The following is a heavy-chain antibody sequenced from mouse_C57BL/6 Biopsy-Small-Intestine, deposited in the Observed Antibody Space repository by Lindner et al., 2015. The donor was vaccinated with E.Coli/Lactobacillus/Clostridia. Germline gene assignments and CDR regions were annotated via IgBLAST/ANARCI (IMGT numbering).Heavy chain of an antibody. CDR2: ILPGSGSI. Sequence: VQLQESGVELMKPGASVKLSCKASDYTFTDYWIEWVKQRPGHGLERIGEILPGSGSINYNEKFKGKATFTADTSSNTAYMQLSSLTTEDSAIYYCARTPRDYPDYWGQGTTLTVSS. V-gene: IGHV1-9*01. CDR3: ARTPRDYPDY. J-gene: IGHJ2*01. CDR1: DYTFTDYW. D-gene: IGHD2-4*01.